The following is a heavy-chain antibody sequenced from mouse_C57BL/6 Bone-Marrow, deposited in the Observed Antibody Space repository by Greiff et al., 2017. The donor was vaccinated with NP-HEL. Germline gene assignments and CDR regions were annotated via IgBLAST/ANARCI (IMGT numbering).Heavy chain of an antibody. Sequence: QVTLKESGAELVRPGASVKLSCKASGYTFTDYYINWVKQRPGQGLEWIARIYPGSGNTYYNEKFKGKATLTAEKSSSTAYMQLSSLTSEDSAVYFCARSRALLPFDYWGQGTTLTVSS. CDR1: GYTFTDYY. D-gene: IGHD1-1*01. CDR3: ARSRALLPFDY. V-gene: IGHV1-76*01. CDR2: IYPGSGNT. J-gene: IGHJ2*01.